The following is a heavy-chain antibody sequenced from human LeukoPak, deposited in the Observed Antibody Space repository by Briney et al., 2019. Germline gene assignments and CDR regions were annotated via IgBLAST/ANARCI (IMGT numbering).Heavy chain of an antibody. V-gene: IGHV4-39*01. D-gene: IGHD2-15*01. CDR2: IYYSGST. J-gene: IGHJ4*02. CDR3: ARHYGGGGWR. CDR1: GGSLSSSSYY. Sequence: PSETLSLTCTVSGGSLSSSSYYWGWIRQPPGKGLEWIGSIYYSGSTYYNPSLKSRVTISVDTSKNQFSLKLSSVTAADTAVYYCARHYGGGGWRWGQGTLVTVFS.